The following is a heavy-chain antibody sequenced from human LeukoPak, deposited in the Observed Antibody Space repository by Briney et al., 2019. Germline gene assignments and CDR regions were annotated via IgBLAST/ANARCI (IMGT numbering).Heavy chain of an antibody. D-gene: IGHD6-19*01. CDR1: GFTFSSYS. V-gene: IGHV3-21*01. CDR2: ISSSSSYI. J-gene: IGHJ4*02. CDR3: AREGIAVEGFDY. Sequence: PGGSLRLPCAASGFTFSSYSMNWVRQAPGKGLEWVSSISSSSSYIYYADSVKGRFTISRDNAKNSLYLQMNSLRAEDTAVYYCAREGIAVEGFDYWGQGTLVTVSS.